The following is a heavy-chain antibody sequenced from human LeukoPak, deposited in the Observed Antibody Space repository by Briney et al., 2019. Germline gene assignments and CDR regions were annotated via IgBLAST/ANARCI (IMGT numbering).Heavy chain of an antibody. CDR1: GFTFGSHA. CDR2: IFGGGGSP. D-gene: IGHD5-18*01. Sequence: PGGSLRLSCEASGFTFGSHAMYWVRQAPGKGLEWVAGIFGGGGSPHYADSVKGRFTISRDNPRNTVYLQINSLRDDDTAVYYCGKTTVGYSSGQKPAWPVDFWGQGTLVTVSS. V-gene: IGHV3-23*01. J-gene: IGHJ4*02. CDR3: GKTTVGYSSGQKPAWPVDF.